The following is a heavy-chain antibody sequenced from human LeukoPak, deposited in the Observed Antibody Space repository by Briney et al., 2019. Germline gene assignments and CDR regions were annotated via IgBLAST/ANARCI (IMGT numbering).Heavy chain of an antibody. CDR1: GFTFSSYE. CDR2: ISSSSSTI. D-gene: IGHD1-26*01. V-gene: IGHV3-48*03. Sequence: GGSLRLSCAASGFTFSSYEMNWVRQAPGKGLEWVSYISSSSSTIYYADSVKGRFTISRDNAKNSLYLQMNSLRAEDTAVYYCARGGAIIQWELLDYWGQGTLVTVSS. J-gene: IGHJ4*02. CDR3: ARGGAIIQWELLDY.